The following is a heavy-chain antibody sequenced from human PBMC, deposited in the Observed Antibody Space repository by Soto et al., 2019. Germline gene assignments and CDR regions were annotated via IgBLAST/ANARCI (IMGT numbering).Heavy chain of an antibody. D-gene: IGHD2-21*01. CDR2: ISAYNGKR. J-gene: IGHJ3*02. V-gene: IGHV1-18*01. Sequence: QGQLLQSGDEVKKPGASVRVSCRASGYDFTSYGISWVRQAPGQGLEWVSWISAYNGKRDTAQKIKGRVTMTLDTPTDTAHMELGDLTSADTAVYYCARGRIVASIHDAFEIWGQGTMVAVSS. CDR1: GYDFTSYG. CDR3: ARGRIVASIHDAFEI.